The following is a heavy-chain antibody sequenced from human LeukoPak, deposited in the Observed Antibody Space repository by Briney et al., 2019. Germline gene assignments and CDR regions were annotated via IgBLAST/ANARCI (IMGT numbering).Heavy chain of an antibody. D-gene: IGHD5-18*01. CDR1: GFPFSSYW. CDR3: ASLDTAKQPLADH. CDR2: IREERGRE. V-gene: IGHV3-7*03. J-gene: IGHJ4*02. Sequence: GGSLRLSCAASGFPFSSYWMSWVRQAPGKGLEWVANIREERGREYYVDSVKGRFTISKNSAKNSLYLQMNTLRVEDTAMYYCASLDTAKQPLADHWGQGTLVTVSS.